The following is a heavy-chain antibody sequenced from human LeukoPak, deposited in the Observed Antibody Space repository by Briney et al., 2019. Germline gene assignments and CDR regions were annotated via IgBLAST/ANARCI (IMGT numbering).Heavy chain of an antibody. CDR2: IKQDGSEK. V-gene: IGHV3-7*03. CDR1: GFTFSSYW. D-gene: IGHD3-22*01. Sequence: GGSLRLSCAASGFTFSSYWMSWVRQAPGKGLEWVANIKQDGSEKYYVDSVKGRFTISRDNAKNSLYLQMNSLRAEDTASYYCAKDMGPGGYYYDSSGYRFDYWGQGTLVTVSS. J-gene: IGHJ4*02. CDR3: AKDMGPGGYYYDSSGYRFDY.